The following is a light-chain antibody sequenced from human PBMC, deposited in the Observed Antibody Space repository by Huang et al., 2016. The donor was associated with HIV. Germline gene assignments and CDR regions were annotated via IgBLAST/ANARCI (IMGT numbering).Light chain of an antibody. Sequence: ERVMTQSPATLSASPGDRATLSCRASQYVGNNLAWYRQKPGQAPRLLIHGASTRATEIPARFSASGSGVDFTLTISSLQSEDFGIYYCQQYNNWPRTFGQGTKLEIK. J-gene: IGKJ2*01. CDR2: GAS. V-gene: IGKV3-15*01. CDR1: QYVGNN. CDR3: QQYNNWPRT.